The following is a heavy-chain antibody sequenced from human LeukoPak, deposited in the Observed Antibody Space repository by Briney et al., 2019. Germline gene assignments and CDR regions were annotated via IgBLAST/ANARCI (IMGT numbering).Heavy chain of an antibody. CDR2: IYYSGST. J-gene: IGHJ5*01. CDR3: ARLGGYSDS. D-gene: IGHD5-12*01. V-gene: IGHV4-39*02. Sequence: SETLSLTCTVSGDSITSTTYYWGWIRQSPGKGLEWIGSIYYSGSTYYNPSLKSRVTMSVDTSKNHLSLKLSSVTAADTAVYYCARLGGYSDSWGQGTLVTVSS. CDR1: GDSITSTTYY.